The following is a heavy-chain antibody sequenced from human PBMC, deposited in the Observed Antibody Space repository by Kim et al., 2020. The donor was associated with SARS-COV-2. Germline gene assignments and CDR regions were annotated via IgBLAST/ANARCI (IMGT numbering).Heavy chain of an antibody. D-gene: IGHD6-19*01. Sequence: LSLTCAASGFIFSNYAMHWVRQAPGKGLEWVAVISYDGSNKYYADSAKGRFTISRDNSKNTLYLQMNSLRAEDTSVYYCARGGSHSSGWHFFDYWGQGTLVTVSS. CDR3: ARGGSHSSGWHFFDY. CDR2: ISYDGSNK. CDR1: GFIFSNYA. V-gene: IGHV3-30-3*01. J-gene: IGHJ4*02.